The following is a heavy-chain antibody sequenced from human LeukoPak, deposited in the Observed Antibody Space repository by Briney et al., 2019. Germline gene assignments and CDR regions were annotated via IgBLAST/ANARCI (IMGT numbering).Heavy chain of an antibody. CDR2: INPNSGDT. Sequence: GASVKVSCKASVYTFTGYYMHWVRQAPGQGLEWMGWINPNSGDTNYAQKFQGRVTMTRDTSISTAYMELSRLRSDDTAVYYCARDSAELQLEGCDYWGQGTLVTVSS. CDR1: VYTFTGYY. D-gene: IGHD1-1*01. V-gene: IGHV1-2*02. CDR3: ARDSAELQLEGCDY. J-gene: IGHJ4*02.